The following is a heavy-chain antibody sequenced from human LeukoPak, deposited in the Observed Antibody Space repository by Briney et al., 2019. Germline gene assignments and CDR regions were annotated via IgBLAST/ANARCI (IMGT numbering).Heavy chain of an antibody. D-gene: IGHD3-16*02. CDR1: GYTFTGYY. Sequence: ASVKVSCKASGYTFTGYYMHWVRQAPGQGLEWMGWINPNSGGTNYAQKFQGRVTMTRDTSISTAYMELSRLRSDDTAVYYCARGSYDYVWGSYRYTGYYFDYWGQGTLVTVSS. V-gene: IGHV1-2*02. CDR2: INPNSGGT. CDR3: ARGSYDYVWGSYRYTGYYFDY. J-gene: IGHJ4*02.